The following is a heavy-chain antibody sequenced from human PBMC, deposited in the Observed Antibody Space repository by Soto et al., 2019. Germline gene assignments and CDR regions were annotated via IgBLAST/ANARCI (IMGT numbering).Heavy chain of an antibody. CDR3: VREADSGLLCFGNADY. J-gene: IGHJ4*02. D-gene: IGHD3-10*01. CDR2: IWYDGINK. Sequence: QVQLAESGGGVAQPGRSLRLSCAASGFIFRSYGMHWVRQAPGKGLEWVAFIWYDGINKYYADSVTGRFTISRDNSKSTLYLQMDSLRAEDTAVYYCVREADSGLLCFGNADYWGQGTLVTVSS. V-gene: IGHV3-33*01. CDR1: GFIFRSYG.